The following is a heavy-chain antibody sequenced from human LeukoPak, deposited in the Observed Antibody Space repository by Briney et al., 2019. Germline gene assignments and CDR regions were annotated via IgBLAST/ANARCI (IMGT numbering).Heavy chain of an antibody. CDR2: INSDGSSI. V-gene: IGHV3-74*01. CDR3: ARVRSGGFDY. CDR1: GFTFSGYW. J-gene: IGHJ4*02. Sequence: GGSLRLSCAASGFTFSGYWMHWVRQAPGKGPVWVSRINSDGSSISYADSVKGRFSISRDNAKNTLCLQMNSLRAEDTAVYYCARVRSGGFDYWGQGILVTVSS. D-gene: IGHD1-26*01.